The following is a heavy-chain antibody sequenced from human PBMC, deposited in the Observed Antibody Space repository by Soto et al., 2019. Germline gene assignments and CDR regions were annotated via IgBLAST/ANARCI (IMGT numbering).Heavy chain of an antibody. V-gene: IGHV4-59*01. Sequence: PSETLSLTCTVSGGSISSYYWSWIRQPPGKGLEWIGYIYYSGSTNYNPSLKSRVTISVDTSKNQFSLKLSSVTAADTAVYYCARVRPDYYDSSGYYYDYWGQGTLVTVSS. CDR3: ARVRPDYYDSSGYYYDY. CDR2: IYYSGST. D-gene: IGHD3-22*01. J-gene: IGHJ4*02. CDR1: GGSISSYY.